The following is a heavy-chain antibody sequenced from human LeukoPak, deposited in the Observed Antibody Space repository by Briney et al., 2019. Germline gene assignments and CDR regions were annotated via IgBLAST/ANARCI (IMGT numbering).Heavy chain of an antibody. J-gene: IGHJ5*02. CDR1: GYTFTSSG. Sequence: ASVKVSCKASGYTFTSSGISWLRQAPGQGLEWMGWISAYSDNTNYAQKLQGRVTMTTDTSTSTAYMELRSLRSDDTAVYYCARDNSVEDTAWWFDPWGQGTLVTVSS. CDR3: ARDNSVEDTAWWFDP. CDR2: ISAYSDNT. V-gene: IGHV1-18*01. D-gene: IGHD4-23*01.